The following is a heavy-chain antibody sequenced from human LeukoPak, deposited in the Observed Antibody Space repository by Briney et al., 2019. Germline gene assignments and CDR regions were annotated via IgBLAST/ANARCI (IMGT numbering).Heavy chain of an antibody. J-gene: IGHJ4*02. D-gene: IGHD2-15*01. CDR3: ARGGFESCRAGSCLLGNY. CDR2: IYYIGTT. Sequence: KTSETLSLTSTVSRGSISPYYWSWIRQSPGKGLEWIGYIYYIGTTNYNPSLQSRVTMSVDTSTNQFTLNLASVTAADTAVYYCARGGFESCRAGSCLLGNYWGQGILVAVSS. CDR1: RGSISPYY. V-gene: IGHV4-59*01.